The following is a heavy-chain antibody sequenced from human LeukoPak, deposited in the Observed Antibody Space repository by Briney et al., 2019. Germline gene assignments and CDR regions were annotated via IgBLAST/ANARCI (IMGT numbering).Heavy chain of an antibody. CDR3: ARSGGIRHRAPAY. V-gene: IGHV1-2*04. CDR1: GYTFTGYY. CDR2: INPNSGGT. J-gene: IGHJ4*02. Sequence: ASVKVSCKASGYTFTGYYMHWVRQAPGQGLEWMGWINPNSGGTNYAQKFQGWVTMTRDTSISTAYMELSRLRSDDTAVYYCARSGGIRHRAPAYWGQGTLVTVTS. D-gene: IGHD1-14*01.